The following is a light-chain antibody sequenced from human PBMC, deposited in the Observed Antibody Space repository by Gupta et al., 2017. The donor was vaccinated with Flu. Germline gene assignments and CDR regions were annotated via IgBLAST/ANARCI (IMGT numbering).Light chain of an antibody. J-gene: IGLJ3*02. CDR3: SSFAGNNNLV. CDR2: EVS. V-gene: IGLV2-8*01. Sequence: SSDVGGYNYVSWYQQYPGKAPKLMIYEVSKRPSGVPDRFSGSKSGNTASLTVSGLQPEDEADYHCSSFAGNNNLVFGGGTKLTVL. CDR1: SSDVGGYNY.